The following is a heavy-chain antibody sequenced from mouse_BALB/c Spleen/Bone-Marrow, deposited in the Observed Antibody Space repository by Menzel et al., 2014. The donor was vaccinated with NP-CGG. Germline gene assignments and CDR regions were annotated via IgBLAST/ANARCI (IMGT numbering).Heavy chain of an antibody. CDR1: GFNIKDYY. J-gene: IGHJ4*01. CDR3: NGNYYAMDY. Sequence: EVQLQQSGAELVRSGASVKLSCTASGFNIKDYYMHWVKQRPEQGLEWIGWIDPENGDTEYAPKFQGKATMTAYTSSNTAYLQLSSLTSEDTAVYYCNGNYYAMDYWGQGTSVTVSS. D-gene: IGHD2-1*01. CDR2: IDPENGDT. V-gene: IGHV14-4*02.